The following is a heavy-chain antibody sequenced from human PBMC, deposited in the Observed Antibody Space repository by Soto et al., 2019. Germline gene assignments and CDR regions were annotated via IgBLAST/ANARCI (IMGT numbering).Heavy chain of an antibody. CDR3: ARVYSAYHYHVHF. D-gene: IGHD2-8*01. CDR1: GFTFSDYF. Sequence: QVQLVESGGALVKPGGSLRLSCAASGFTFSDYFMTWIRQAPGEGLEWVAYISTSARIINYADSVKGRFTISRDNAKKSLYLQMDSLSAEDTAVYFCARVYSAYHYHVHFWGQGTVVTVSS. V-gene: IGHV3-11*01. CDR2: ISTSARII. J-gene: IGHJ4*02.